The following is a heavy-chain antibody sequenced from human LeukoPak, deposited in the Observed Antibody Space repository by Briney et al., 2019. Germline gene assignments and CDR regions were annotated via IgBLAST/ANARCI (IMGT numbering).Heavy chain of an antibody. J-gene: IGHJ6*03. Sequence: PGGSLRLSCAASGFTFSDHYMDWVRLAPRMGLEWVARSRSKAAGYTTEYGTSVRGRFTISRDVSKNSLYLQMNSLKIEDTAVYYCARDDSGSYYGYYYMDVWGKGTTVTVSS. D-gene: IGHD1-26*01. CDR3: ARDDSGSYYGYYYMDV. CDR2: SRSKAAGYTT. V-gene: IGHV3-72*01. CDR1: GFTFSDHY.